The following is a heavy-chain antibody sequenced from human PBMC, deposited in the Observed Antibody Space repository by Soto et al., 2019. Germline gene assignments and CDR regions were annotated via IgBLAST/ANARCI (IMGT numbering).Heavy chain of an antibody. Sequence: XSVKTSFKASVYTFTSYYMQRVRQAPGQGLEWMGWINPNSGGTNYAQKFQGRVTMTRDTSISTAYMELSRLRSDDTAVYYCARDVEAAPPDSWGQGTLVTVSS. CDR3: ARDVEAAPPDS. D-gene: IGHD6-6*01. V-gene: IGHV1-2*02. J-gene: IGHJ5*01. CDR2: INPNSGGT. CDR1: VYTFTSYY.